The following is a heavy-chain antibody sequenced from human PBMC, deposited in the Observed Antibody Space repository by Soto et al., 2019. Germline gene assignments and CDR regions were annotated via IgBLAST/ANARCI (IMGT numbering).Heavy chain of an antibody. CDR1: GGSISSGGYY. CDR3: ARWKATMVRGVIVSSVDWFDP. D-gene: IGHD3-10*01. J-gene: IGHJ5*02. V-gene: IGHV4-31*03. Sequence: QVQLQESGPGLVKPSQTLSLTCTVSGGSISSGGYYWSWIRQHPGKGLEWIGYIYYSGSTYYNPSLKSRVTISVDTSKNQFSLKLSSVTAADTAVYYCARWKATMVRGVIVSSVDWFDPWGQGTLVTVSS. CDR2: IYYSGST.